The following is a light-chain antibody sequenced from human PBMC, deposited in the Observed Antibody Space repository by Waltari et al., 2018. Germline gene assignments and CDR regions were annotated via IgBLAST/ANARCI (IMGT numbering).Light chain of an antibody. J-gene: IGLJ2*01. CDR2: YDD. CDR3: AAWDDSLNGVV. V-gene: IGLV1-36*01. Sequence: QSVLTQPPSVSEAPRQRVTISCSGSSSNIGNNAVNWYQQLPGKAPKLLIYYDDLLPAGCSDRFSGSKSGTSASLASSGLQSEDEADYYCAAWDDSLNGVVFGGGTKLTVL. CDR1: SSNIGNNA.